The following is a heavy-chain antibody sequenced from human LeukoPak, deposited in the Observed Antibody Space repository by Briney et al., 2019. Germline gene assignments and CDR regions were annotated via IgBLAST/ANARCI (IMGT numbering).Heavy chain of an antibody. CDR1: GFTFSNYA. CDR2: ISGSGGST. CDR3: AKDLTNWNDGTYFDY. V-gene: IGHV3-23*01. Sequence: PGGSLRLSCAASGFTFSNYAVSWVRQAPGKGLEWVSAISGSGGSTYYADSVKGRFTISRDNSKNTLYLQMNSLRAEDTAMYFCAKDLTNWNDGTYFDYWGQGTLVTVSS. J-gene: IGHJ4*02. D-gene: IGHD1-1*01.